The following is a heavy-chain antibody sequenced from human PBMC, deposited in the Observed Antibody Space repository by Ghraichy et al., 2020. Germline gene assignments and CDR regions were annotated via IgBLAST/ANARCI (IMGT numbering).Heavy chain of an antibody. CDR3: ARDPLYSSGYPPVGGNY. V-gene: IGHV3-7*04. J-gene: IGHJ4*02. Sequence: GGSLRLSCAASGFTFSSYWMSWVRQAPGKGLEWVANIKQDGSEKYYVDSVKGRFTISRDNAKHSLYMQMNSLRAEDTAVYYCARDPLYSSGYPPVGGNYWGQGTLVTVSS. CDR2: IKQDGSEK. D-gene: IGHD3-22*01. CDR1: GFTFSSYW.